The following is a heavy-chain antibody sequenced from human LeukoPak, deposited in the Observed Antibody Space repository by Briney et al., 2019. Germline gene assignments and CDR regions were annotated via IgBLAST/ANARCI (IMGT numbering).Heavy chain of an antibody. J-gene: IGHJ4*02. CDR1: GGSISSGDYY. D-gene: IGHD3-22*01. CDR3: ATMYYYDSSGYYRDY. V-gene: IGHV4-30-4*08. Sequence: SETLSLTCTVSGGSISSGDYYWSWIRQPPGKGLEWIGYIYYSGSTYYNPSLKSRVTISVDTAKNQFSLKLSSVTAADTAVYYCATMYYYDSSGYYRDYWGQGTLVTVSS. CDR2: IYYSGST.